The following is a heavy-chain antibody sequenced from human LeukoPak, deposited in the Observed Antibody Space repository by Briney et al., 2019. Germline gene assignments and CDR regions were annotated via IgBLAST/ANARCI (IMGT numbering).Heavy chain of an antibody. CDR1: GFTFSSYG. CDR2: IWYDGSNK. D-gene: IGHD3-16*02. V-gene: IGHV3-30*02. CDR3: AKDMTMDDYVWGSYRVDY. Sequence: PGGSLRLSCAASGFTFSSYGMHWVRQAPGKGLEWVAVIWYDGSNKYYADSVKGRFTISRDNSKNTLYLQMNSLRAEDTAVYYCAKDMTMDDYVWGSYRVDYWGQGTLVTVSS. J-gene: IGHJ4*02.